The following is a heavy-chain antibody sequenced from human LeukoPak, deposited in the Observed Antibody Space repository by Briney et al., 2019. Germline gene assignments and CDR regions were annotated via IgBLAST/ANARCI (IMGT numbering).Heavy chain of an antibody. V-gene: IGHV3-11*04. Sequence: GGSLRLSCAASGFSFSDHYMSWIRQAPGKGLEWISYASVRSNSTYLADSVKGRFTISRDNAKDSLFLQMNSLRVEDTAVYYCARSYLYGMDVWGQGTTVTVSS. J-gene: IGHJ6*02. CDR1: GFSFSDHY. CDR2: ASVRSNST. CDR3: ARSYLYGMDV.